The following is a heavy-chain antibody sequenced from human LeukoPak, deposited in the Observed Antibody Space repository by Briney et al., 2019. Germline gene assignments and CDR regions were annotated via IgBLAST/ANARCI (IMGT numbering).Heavy chain of an antibody. CDR1: GFTFSSYE. CDR3: AELGITMIGGV. Sequence: LPGGSLRLPCAASGFTFSSYEMNWVRQAPGKGLEWVSYISSSGSTIYYADSVKGRFTISRDNAKNSLYLQMNSLRAEDTAVYYCAELGITMIGGVWGKGTTVTISS. D-gene: IGHD3-10*02. V-gene: IGHV3-48*03. J-gene: IGHJ6*04. CDR2: ISSSGSTI.